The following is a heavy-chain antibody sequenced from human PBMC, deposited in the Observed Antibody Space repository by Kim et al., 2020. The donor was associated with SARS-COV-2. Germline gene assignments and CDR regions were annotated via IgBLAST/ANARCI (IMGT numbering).Heavy chain of an antibody. CDR3: ARERITMVRGVIIGGYYYYGMDV. D-gene: IGHD3-10*01. V-gene: IGHV4-34*01. Sequence: SETLSLTCAVYGGSFSGYYWSWIRQPPGKGLEWIGEINHSGSTNYNPSLKSRVTISVDTSKNQFSLKLSSVTAADTAVYYCARERITMVRGVIIGGYYYYGMDVWGQGTTVTVSS. CDR2: INHSGST. J-gene: IGHJ6*02. CDR1: GGSFSGYY.